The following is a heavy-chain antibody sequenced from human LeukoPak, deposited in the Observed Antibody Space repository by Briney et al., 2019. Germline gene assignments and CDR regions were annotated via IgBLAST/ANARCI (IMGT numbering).Heavy chain of an antibody. CDR1: GFTFSSYS. V-gene: IGHV3-21*01. Sequence: PGGSLRLSCAASGFTFSSYSMNWVRQAPGKGLEWVSSISRSPGKGLEWVSSISRSSTYIYYADSVKGRFTISRDNSKNTLYLQMNSLRAEDTAVYYCARDTRIDYWGQGTLVTVSS. J-gene: IGHJ4*02. CDR3: ARDTRIDY. D-gene: IGHD1-14*01. CDR2: ISRSSTYI.